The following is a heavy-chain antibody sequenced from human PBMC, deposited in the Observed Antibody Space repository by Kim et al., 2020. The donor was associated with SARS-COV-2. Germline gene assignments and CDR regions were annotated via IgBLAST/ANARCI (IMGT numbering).Heavy chain of an antibody. J-gene: IGHJ6*02. D-gene: IGHD2-2*01. CDR1: GGSFSGYY. Sequence: SETLSLTCAVYGGSFSGYYWSWIRQPPGKGLEWIGEINHSGSTNYNPSLKSRVTISVDTSKNQFSLKLSSVTAADTAVYYCARGRDIVVVPAAMSGRYYYYGMDVWGQGTTVTGSS. CDR3: ARGRDIVVVPAAMSGRYYYYGMDV. CDR2: INHSGST. V-gene: IGHV4-34*01.